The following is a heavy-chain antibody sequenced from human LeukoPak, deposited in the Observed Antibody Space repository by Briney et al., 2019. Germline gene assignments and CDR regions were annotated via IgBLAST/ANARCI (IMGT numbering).Heavy chain of an antibody. CDR2: ISGDGGST. V-gene: IGHV3-43*02. D-gene: IGHD6-13*01. CDR3: AKAERRWYSNWFAP. CDR1: GFTFDDYG. J-gene: IGHJ5*02. Sequence: QPGRSLRLSCAASGFTFDDYGIHGVLQAPVKGLGCFSLISGDGGSTYYAASVKGRFTISRDNSKHPLYLQINSLSTADTALYFCAKAERRWYSNWFAPWGQGTLVTVSS.